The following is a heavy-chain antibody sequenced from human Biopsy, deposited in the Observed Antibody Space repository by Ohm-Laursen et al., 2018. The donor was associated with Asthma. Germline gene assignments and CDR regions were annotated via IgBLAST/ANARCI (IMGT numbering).Heavy chain of an antibody. V-gene: IGHV3-30*03. CDR3: ARGDSSGWSHYYFDY. D-gene: IGHD6-19*01. CDR2: ISYDGSNK. Sequence: SLRLSCTASGFTFSSYGMHWVRQAPGKGLEWVAVISYDGSNKYYADSVRGRFTISRDFSKNTLHLQMHSLRVEDTAVYYCARGDSSGWSHYYFDYWGQGTLVTVSS. J-gene: IGHJ4*02. CDR1: GFTFSSYG.